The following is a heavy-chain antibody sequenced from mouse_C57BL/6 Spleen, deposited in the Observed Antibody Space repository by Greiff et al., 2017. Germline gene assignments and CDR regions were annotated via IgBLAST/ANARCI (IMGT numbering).Heavy chain of an antibody. J-gene: IGHJ2*01. D-gene: IGHD1-1*01. Sequence: QVQLQQSGAELARPGASVKMSCKASGYTFTSYTMHWVKQRPGQGLEWIGYINPSSGYTKYNQKFKDKATLTADKSSSTAYMQLSSLTSEDSAVYYCAREEKITTRRLAYFDYWGQGTTLTVSS. CDR3: AREEKITTRRLAYFDY. CDR1: GYTFTSYT. CDR2: INPSSGYT. V-gene: IGHV1-4*01.